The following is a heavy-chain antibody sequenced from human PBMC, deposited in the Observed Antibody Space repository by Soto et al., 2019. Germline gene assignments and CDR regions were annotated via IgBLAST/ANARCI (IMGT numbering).Heavy chain of an antibody. D-gene: IGHD2-8*01. Sequence: SVKVSCKASEYSFTNYYIHWARQAPGQGLEWMGRINPSGGDPAYAQTFQGRVTLTMDTSTSTVYMELRSLRSADTAIYYGEIGGAVCTEGVCSAKSDFALDVWG. J-gene: IGHJ6*03. V-gene: IGHV1-46*01. CDR3: EIGGAVCTEGVCSAKSDFALDV. CDR2: INPSGGDP. CDR1: EYSFTNYY.